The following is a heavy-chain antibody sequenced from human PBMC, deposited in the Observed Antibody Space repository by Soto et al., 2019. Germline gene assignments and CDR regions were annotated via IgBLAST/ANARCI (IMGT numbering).Heavy chain of an antibody. Sequence: PSETLSLTCTVPGGSISSGGYYWSWIRQHPGKGLEWIGYINHLETTFYNPSFESRLSLSIDRAKNQFSLNLNSMSAADRAVYFCARGGGSDSFDYWGQGILVTVSS. V-gene: IGHV4-30-2*01. CDR1: GGSISSGGYY. CDR3: ARGGGSDSFDY. J-gene: IGHJ4*02. CDR2: INHLETT. D-gene: IGHD1-26*01.